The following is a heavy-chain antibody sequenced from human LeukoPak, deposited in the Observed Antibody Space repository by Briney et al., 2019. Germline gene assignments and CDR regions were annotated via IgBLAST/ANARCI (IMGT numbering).Heavy chain of an antibody. CDR3: ARAGYGRHMIDAFDI. D-gene: IGHD5-12*01. J-gene: IGHJ3*02. V-gene: IGHV3-21*01. Sequence: GGSLRLSCAASGFTFSSYSMNWVRQAPGKGLEWVSSISSSSSYIYYADSVKGRFTISRDNAKNSLYLQMNSLRAEDTAVYYCARAGYGRHMIDAFDIWGQGTMVTVSS. CDR1: GFTFSSYS. CDR2: ISSSSSYI.